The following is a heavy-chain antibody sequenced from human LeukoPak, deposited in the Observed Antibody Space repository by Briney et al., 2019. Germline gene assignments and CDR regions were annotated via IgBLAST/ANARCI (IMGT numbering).Heavy chain of an antibody. CDR2: INHSGST. J-gene: IGHJ6*03. V-gene: IGHV4-34*01. CDR1: GGSISSYY. Sequence: SETLSLTCTVSGGSISSYYWSWIRQPPGKGLEWIGEINHSGSTNYNPSLKSRVTISVDTSKNQFSLKLSSVTAADTAVYYCARGPLVATTPASYYMDVWGKGTTVTVSS. D-gene: IGHD5-12*01. CDR3: ARGPLVATTPASYYMDV.